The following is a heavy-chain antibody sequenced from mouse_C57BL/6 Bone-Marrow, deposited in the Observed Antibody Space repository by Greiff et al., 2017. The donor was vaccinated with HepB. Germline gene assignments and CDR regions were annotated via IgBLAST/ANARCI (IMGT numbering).Heavy chain of an antibody. CDR3: TRVGDYDYGYAMDY. Sequence: VQLQQSGTVLARPGASVKMSCKTSGYTFTSYWMHWVKQRPGQGLEWIGAISPGNSDTSYNQKFKGKAKLTAVTSASTAYMEHSSLTNEDSAVYYCTRVGDYDYGYAMDYWGQGTSVTVSS. CDR1: GYTFTSYW. D-gene: IGHD2-4*01. CDR2: ISPGNSDT. J-gene: IGHJ4*01. V-gene: IGHV1-5*01.